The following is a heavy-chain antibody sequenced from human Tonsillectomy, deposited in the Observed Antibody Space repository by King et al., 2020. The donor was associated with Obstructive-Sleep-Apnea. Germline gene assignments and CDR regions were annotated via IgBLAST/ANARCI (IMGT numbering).Heavy chain of an antibody. Sequence: MQLQESGPGLVKPSETLSLTCTVSGGSISSYYWSWIRQPPGKGLEWIGYIYYSESTNYNPSLKSRVTISVDTSKNQFSLKLSSLTTADTAVYYCASQYSSSWGPFDYWGQGTLVTVSS. V-gene: IGHV4-59*01. J-gene: IGHJ4*02. CDR3: ASQYSSSWGPFDY. D-gene: IGHD6-6*01. CDR2: IYYSEST. CDR1: GGSISSYY.